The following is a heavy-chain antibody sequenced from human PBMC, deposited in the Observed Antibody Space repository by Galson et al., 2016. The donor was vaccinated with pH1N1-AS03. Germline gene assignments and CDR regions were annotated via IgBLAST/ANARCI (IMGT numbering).Heavy chain of an antibody. J-gene: IGHJ6*02. D-gene: IGHD5-24*01. CDR3: AKVGGECYNWYFYGMDV. CDR1: GYTFTSYG. V-gene: IGHV1-18*01. CDR2: ISAYNGNT. Sequence: SVKVSCKASGYTFTSYGITWVRQAPGQGLEWMGWISAYNGNTKYAQKFPGRVTMTTDTSTSTAYMELRSLRSDDSAVYYCAKVGGECYNWYFYGMDVWGQGTTVTVSS.